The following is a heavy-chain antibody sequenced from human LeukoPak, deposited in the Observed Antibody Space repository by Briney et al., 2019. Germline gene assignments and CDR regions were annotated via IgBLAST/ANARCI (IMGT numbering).Heavy chain of an antibody. CDR2: ISSSGTYI. J-gene: IGHJ4*02. V-gene: IGHV3-21*01. D-gene: IGHD5-18*01. CDR3: AKDLPHLWLRGVYYFDY. Sequence: GGSLRLSCAASGFTFSSYSMNWVRQAPGKGLEWVSSISSSGTYIYYADSVKGRFTVSRDNTKNSLYLQMNILRAEDTAVYYCAKDLPHLWLRGVYYFDYWGQGTLVTVSS. CDR1: GFTFSSYS.